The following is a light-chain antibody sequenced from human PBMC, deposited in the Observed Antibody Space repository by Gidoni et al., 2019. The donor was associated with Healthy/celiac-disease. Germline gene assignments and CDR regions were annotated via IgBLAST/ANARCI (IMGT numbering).Light chain of an antibody. V-gene: IGKV1-5*01. CDR3: QQYNSWYT. J-gene: IGKJ2*01. CDR2: DAS. Sequence: DIQMTQSPSTLSASVGDRVTITCRASQSISSWLAWYQQKPGKAPKLLIYDASSLESGVPPRFSGSGSGTEFTLTISSLQPDDFATYYCQQYNSWYTFGQGTKLEIK. CDR1: QSISSW.